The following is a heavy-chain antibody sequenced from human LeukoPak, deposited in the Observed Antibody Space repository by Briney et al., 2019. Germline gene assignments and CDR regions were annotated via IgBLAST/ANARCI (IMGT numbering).Heavy chain of an antibody. V-gene: IGHV4-4*07. J-gene: IGHJ6*02. CDR1: GGSISSYY. CDR3: ARDPIVVVPSGYYYGMDV. CDR2: IYTSGST. D-gene: IGHD2-2*01. Sequence: SETLSLTCTVSGGSISSYYWSWIRQPAGKGLEWIGRIYTSGSTNYNPSLKSRVTMSVDTSKNQFSLKLSSVTAADTAVYYCARDPIVVVPSGYYYGMDVWGQGTTVTVSS.